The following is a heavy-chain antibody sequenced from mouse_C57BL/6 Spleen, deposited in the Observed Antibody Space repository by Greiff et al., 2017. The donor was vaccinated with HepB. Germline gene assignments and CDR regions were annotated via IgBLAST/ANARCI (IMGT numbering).Heavy chain of an antibody. Sequence: VQLKESGAELVKPGASVKISCKASGYAFSSYWMNWVKQRPGKGLEWIGQIYPGDGDTNYNGKFKGKATLTADKSSSTAYMQLSSLTSEDSAVYFWARSGYYGSSSFAYWGQGTLVTVSA. CDR1: GYAFSSYW. CDR3: ARSGYYGSSSFAY. D-gene: IGHD1-1*01. V-gene: IGHV1-80*01. CDR2: IYPGDGDT. J-gene: IGHJ3*01.